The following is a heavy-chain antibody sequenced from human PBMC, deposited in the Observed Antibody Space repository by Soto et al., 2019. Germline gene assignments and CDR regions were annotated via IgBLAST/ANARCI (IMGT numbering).Heavy chain of an antibody. Sequence: SETLSLTCTVSGGSISSYYWSWIRQPPGKGLEWIGYIYYSGSTNYNPSLKSRVTISVDTSKNQFSLKLSSVTAAGTAVYYCAREIEPGYCSSTSCYAGGLDYWGQGTLVTVSS. D-gene: IGHD2-2*01. CDR3: AREIEPGYCSSTSCYAGGLDY. CDR1: GGSISSYY. V-gene: IGHV4-59*01. CDR2: IYYSGST. J-gene: IGHJ4*02.